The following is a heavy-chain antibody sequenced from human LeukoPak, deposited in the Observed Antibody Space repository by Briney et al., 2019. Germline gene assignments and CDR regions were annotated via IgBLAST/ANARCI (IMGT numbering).Heavy chain of an antibody. J-gene: IGHJ4*02. D-gene: IGHD6-19*01. CDR1: GFTFSSYA. CDR3: AKGDSSGWHYYFDY. V-gene: IGHV3-23*01. Sequence: GGSLRLSCAASGFTFSSYAMSWVRQAPGKGLEWVSSIVASGGSTYYADSVKGRFTISRDNSKNTLYLQMNSLKAEDTAVYYCAKGDSSGWHYYFDYWGQGTLVTVSS. CDR2: IVASGGST.